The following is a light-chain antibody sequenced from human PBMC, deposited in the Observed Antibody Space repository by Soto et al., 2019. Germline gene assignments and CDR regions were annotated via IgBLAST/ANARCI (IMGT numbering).Light chain of an antibody. CDR1: SSNIGNNY. J-gene: IGLJ2*01. CDR3: GTWDSRLRVVV. Sequence: QSVLTQPRSVSAAPRQKVTIYCSGSSSNIGNNYVSWYHRVPGTAPKLLIYDNNERPSGIPDRFSGSKSGTSATLDITGLQTGDEGDYYCGTWDSRLRVVVFGGGTKLTVL. CDR2: DNN. V-gene: IGLV1-51*01.